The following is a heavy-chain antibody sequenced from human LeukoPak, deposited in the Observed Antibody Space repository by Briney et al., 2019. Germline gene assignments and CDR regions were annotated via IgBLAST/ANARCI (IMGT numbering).Heavy chain of an antibody. J-gene: IGHJ4*02. D-gene: IGHD4-17*01. CDR3: ARAPIGDYGDYGDYYFDY. Sequence: ASVKVSCKASGYTFTSYGISWVRQAPGQGLEWMGWISAYNGNTNYAQKLQGRVTMTTDTSTSTAYMELRSLRSDDTAVYYCARAPIGDYGDYGDYYFDYWGQGTLVTVSS. CDR2: ISAYNGNT. V-gene: IGHV1-18*01. CDR1: GYTFTSYG.